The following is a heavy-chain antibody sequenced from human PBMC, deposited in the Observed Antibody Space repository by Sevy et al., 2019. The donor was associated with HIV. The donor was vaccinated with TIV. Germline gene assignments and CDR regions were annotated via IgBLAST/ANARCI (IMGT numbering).Heavy chain of an antibody. D-gene: IGHD3-3*01. CDR2: ISGGGDT. V-gene: IGHV3-23*01. Sequence: GGSLRLSCTTSGFTFNNHAMTWVRQAPGQGLEWVSTISGGGDTNYADPVKGRFTISRDNSKNTLFLQMNSLRAEDTALYYCAKDHYTAVPIFGVVPPGYYGLDVWGQGTTVTVSS. CDR3: AKDHYTAVPIFGVVPPGYYGLDV. J-gene: IGHJ6*02. CDR1: GFTFNNHA.